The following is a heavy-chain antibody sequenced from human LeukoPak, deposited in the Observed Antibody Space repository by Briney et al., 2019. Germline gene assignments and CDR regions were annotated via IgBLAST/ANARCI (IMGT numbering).Heavy chain of an antibody. D-gene: IGHD3-22*01. Sequence: SETLSLTCAVYGGSFSGYYWSWIRQPPGKGLEWIGYIYYSGSTNYNPSLKSRVTISVDTSKNQFSLKLSSVTAADTAVYYCARERPRGYYDSSGYGAFDIWGQGTMVTVSS. V-gene: IGHV4-59*01. CDR1: GGSFSGYY. CDR2: IYYSGST. J-gene: IGHJ3*02. CDR3: ARERPRGYYDSSGYGAFDI.